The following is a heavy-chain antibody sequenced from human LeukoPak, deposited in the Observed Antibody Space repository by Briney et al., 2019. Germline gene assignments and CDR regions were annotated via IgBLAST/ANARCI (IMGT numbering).Heavy chain of an antibody. CDR2: MSSTSTT. CDR1: GFSFSSYS. J-gene: IGHJ3*01. V-gene: IGHV3-48*02. Sequence: GGSLRLSCAASGFSFSSYSMNLVRQAAGKGLEWVSYMSSTSTTYYADSVKGRFTISRDTAKNSLYLQMNSLRDEDTALYYCARDKYGGLWGQGTMVTVSS. CDR3: ARDKYGGL. D-gene: IGHD3-16*01.